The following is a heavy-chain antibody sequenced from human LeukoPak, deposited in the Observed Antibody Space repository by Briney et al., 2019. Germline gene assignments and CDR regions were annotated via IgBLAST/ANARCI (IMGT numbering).Heavy chain of an antibody. V-gene: IGHV3-48*01. J-gene: IGHJ4*02. D-gene: IGHD6-6*01. CDR1: GLSFNSHG. Sequence: GGSLRLSCADSGLSFNSHGMNWVRQAPGKGLEWVSYISSTSTTMYYADSVKGRFTISRDNAKNSLYLQMNSLRAEDTPVYYCATAVMAGGSSYWGQGTLVTVSS. CDR3: ATAVMAGGSSY. CDR2: ISSTSTTM.